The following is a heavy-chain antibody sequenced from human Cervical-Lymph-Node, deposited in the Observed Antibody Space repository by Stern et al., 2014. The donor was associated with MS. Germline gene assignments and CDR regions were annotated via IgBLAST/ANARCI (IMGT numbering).Heavy chain of an antibody. V-gene: IGHV2-26*01. CDR2: IFSKDAK. D-gene: IGHD6-13*01. CDR1: GFSLSHVRMG. CDR3: ARMMQHLAGDAFDI. J-gene: IGHJ3*02. Sequence: QVTLKESGPVLVKPTEILTLTCTVSGFSLSHVRMGVSWIRQPPGKALEWLAHIFSKDAKSPTTSLKGRLSISKDISNSQVILTMTHMDPADTATYYCARMMQHLAGDAFDIWGQGTMVSVSS.